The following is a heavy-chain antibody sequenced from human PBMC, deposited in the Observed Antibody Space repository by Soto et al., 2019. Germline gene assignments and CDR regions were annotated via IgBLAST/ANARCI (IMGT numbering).Heavy chain of an antibody. Sequence: QVHLQESGPGLVKPSQTLSLTCTVSGGSISSADNTWAWIRQHPGKALEWIAYIYHSGTTNYNPSLRRRVTISEVTSKNQSSLRLNSLTDEDTAVYYCARGSTVTAYFDFWGQGTLVTVSS. CDR1: GGSISSADNT. V-gene: IGHV4-31*03. CDR2: IYHSGTT. D-gene: IGHD2-21*02. J-gene: IGHJ4*02. CDR3: ARGSTVTAYFDF.